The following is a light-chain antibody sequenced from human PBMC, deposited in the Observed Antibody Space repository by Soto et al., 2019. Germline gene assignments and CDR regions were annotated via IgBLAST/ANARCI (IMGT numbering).Light chain of an antibody. J-gene: IGLJ1*01. CDR3: AAWDDRLSGRV. CDR2: SDV. Sequence: QSVLTQPPSASGTPGQSVTISCSGSTSNIGKNYVFWYQQLPGTAPKLLIYSDVQRPSGVPDRFSGSKSGTSASLAISGLRSEDEADYYCAAWDDRLSGRVFGTGTKVTVL. CDR1: TSNIGKNY. V-gene: IGLV1-47*02.